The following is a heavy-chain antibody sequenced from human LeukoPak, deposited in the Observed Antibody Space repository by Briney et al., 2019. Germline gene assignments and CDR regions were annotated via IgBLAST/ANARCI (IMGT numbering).Heavy chain of an antibody. D-gene: IGHD3-22*01. J-gene: IGHJ6*02. CDR1: GGSISSGGYY. V-gene: IGHV4-31*03. CDR3: ARDLAYYYDSSGYLPLTDYYYGMDV. Sequence: SQTLSLTCTVSGGSISSGGYYWSWIRQHPGKGLEWIGYIYYSGSTYYNPSLKSRVTISVDTSKNQFSLKLSSVTAADTAVYYCARDLAYYYDSSGYLPLTDYYYGMDVWGQGTTVTVSS. CDR2: IYYSGST.